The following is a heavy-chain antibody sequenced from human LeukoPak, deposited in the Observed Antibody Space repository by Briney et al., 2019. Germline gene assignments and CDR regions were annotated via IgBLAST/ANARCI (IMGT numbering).Heavy chain of an antibody. CDR1: GFTFSSYS. CDR3: ARDLPDEVPSFDL. J-gene: IGHJ2*01. D-gene: IGHD1-1*01. V-gene: IGHV3-21*01. Sequence: PGGSLRLSCAASGFTFSSYSMNWVRQARAKRLAWVSSISSSRSYIYYVDSVKGRFTIPRDNAKNTLYLQMNSLRAEDTAVYYCARDLPDEVPSFDLWGRGTLVTVSS. CDR2: ISSSRSYI.